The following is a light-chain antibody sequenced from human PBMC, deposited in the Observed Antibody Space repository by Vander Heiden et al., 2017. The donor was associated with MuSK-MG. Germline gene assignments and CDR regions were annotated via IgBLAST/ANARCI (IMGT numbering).Light chain of an antibody. V-gene: IGKV1-6*01. Sequence: IHAPSSLSVSVGERVNVSCRASQVIRNALVWYQQRPGAAPKLLIYGGSNLQMGVPSRFSGSGSGTDFTLTISNLQPEDFAAYYCQQRLTTPWTFGQGTKVDIK. CDR2: GGS. J-gene: IGKJ1*01. CDR1: QVIRNA. CDR3: QQRLTTPWT.